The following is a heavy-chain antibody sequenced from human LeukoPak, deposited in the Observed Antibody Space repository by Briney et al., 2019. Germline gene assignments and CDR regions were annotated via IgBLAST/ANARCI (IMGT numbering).Heavy chain of an antibody. CDR2: ISAYNGNT. Sequence: ASVKVSCKASGYTFTSYGISWVRQAPGQGLEWMGWISAYNGNTNYAQKLQGRVTMTTDTSTSTAYMELRSLRSDDTAVYYCARVYYDSSGYYYFRGFDIWGQGTMVTVSS. D-gene: IGHD3-22*01. V-gene: IGHV1-18*01. CDR3: ARVYYDSSGYYYFRGFDI. J-gene: IGHJ3*02. CDR1: GYTFTSYG.